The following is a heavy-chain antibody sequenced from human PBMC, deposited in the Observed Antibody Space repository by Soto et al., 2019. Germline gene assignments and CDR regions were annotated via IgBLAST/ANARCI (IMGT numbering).Heavy chain of an antibody. CDR3: TVTPLRSGWHWTGFDP. J-gene: IGHJ5*02. V-gene: IGHV3-49*04. CDR1: GFTLGDYA. D-gene: IGHD6-19*01. Sequence: SLRLSCSTSGFTLGDYALSWVRQAPGKGLEWVSLIRSKAYSGTTEYAASVKDRFIISRDDSKSIAYLQMNSLKTEDTAIYYCTVTPLRSGWHWTGFDPWGQGTLVTVSS. CDR2: IRSKAYSGTT.